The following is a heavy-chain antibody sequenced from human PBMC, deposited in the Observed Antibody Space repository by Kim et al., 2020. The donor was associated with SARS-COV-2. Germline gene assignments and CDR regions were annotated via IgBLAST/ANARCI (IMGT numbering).Heavy chain of an antibody. CDR1: GFTFSSHG. CDR2: ISGSGGST. CDR3: AKEIAVAGTAWFDP. D-gene: IGHD6-19*01. J-gene: IGHJ5*02. V-gene: IGHV3-23*01. Sequence: GGSLRLSCAASGFTFSSHGMSWVRQAPGKGLEWVSGISGSGGSTYYADSVKGRFTISRDNSKNTLYLQMKSLRAEDTAMYYCAKEIAVAGTAWFDPWGQGTLVTVSS.